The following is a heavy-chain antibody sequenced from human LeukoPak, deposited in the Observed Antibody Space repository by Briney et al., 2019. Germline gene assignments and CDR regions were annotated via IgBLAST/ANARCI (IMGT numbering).Heavy chain of an antibody. J-gene: IGHJ6*03. Sequence: PSETLSLTCTVSGGSISSSSYYWGWIRQPPGKGLEWIGSIYYSGSTYYNPSLKSRVTISVDTSKNQFSLKLSSVTAADTAVYYWGRGTITLGGVIFMGDYNMDVWGKGTTVTVSS. V-gene: IGHV4-39*01. CDR1: GGSISSSSYY. D-gene: IGHD3-16*02. CDR2: IYYSGST. CDR3: GRGTITLGGVIFMGDYNMDV.